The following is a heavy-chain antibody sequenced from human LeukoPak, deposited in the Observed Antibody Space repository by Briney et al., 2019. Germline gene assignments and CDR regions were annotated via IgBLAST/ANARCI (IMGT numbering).Heavy chain of an antibody. D-gene: IGHD3-9*01. CDR2: ISSSGSTI. Sequence: TGGSLRLSCAASGFTFSDYYMSWIRQAPGKGLEWVSYISSSGSTIYYADSVKGRFTISRDNAKNSLYLQMNSLRAEDTAVYYCARARRVGILTGYYYMDVWGKGTTVTISS. V-gene: IGHV3-11*04. CDR3: ARARRVGILTGYYYMDV. J-gene: IGHJ6*03. CDR1: GFTFSDYY.